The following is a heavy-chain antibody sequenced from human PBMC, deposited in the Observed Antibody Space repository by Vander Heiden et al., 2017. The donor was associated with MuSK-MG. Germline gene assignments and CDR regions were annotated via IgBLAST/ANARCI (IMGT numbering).Heavy chain of an antibody. D-gene: IGHD5-18*01. V-gene: IGHV3-23*01. CDR2: ISGSGDST. CDR3: ARGRFNYGYGVDY. J-gene: IGHJ4*02. CDR1: GFSFSIDA. Sequence: EVQLLESGGGLVQPGGSLRLSCAASGFSFSIDAINWVRQAPGKGLEWVSAISGSGDSTYFADSVKGRFTISRDSFKNTVYLQMSSLRAEDTAVYYCARGRFNYGYGVDYWGQGTLVTVSS.